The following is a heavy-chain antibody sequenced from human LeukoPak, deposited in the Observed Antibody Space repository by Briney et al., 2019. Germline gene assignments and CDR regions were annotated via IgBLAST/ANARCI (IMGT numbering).Heavy chain of an antibody. J-gene: IGHJ4*02. CDR1: GFSFSVYE. Sequence: GGSLTLSCAASGFSFSVYEMHWVRQAPGKGLEWISDISSSGTTTYYADSVNGGFTISRDNAKNSLYLQMNSLRAEATAVYYCTNLTVASSFDYWGQGTLVTVSS. CDR3: TNLTVASSFDY. CDR2: ISSSGTTT. D-gene: IGHD6-19*01. V-gene: IGHV3-48*03.